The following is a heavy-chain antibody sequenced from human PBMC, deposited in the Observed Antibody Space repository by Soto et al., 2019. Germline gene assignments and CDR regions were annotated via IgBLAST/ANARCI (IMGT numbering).Heavy chain of an antibody. Sequence: SETLSLTCTVSGGSISSGGYYWSWIRQHPGKGLEWIGYIYYSGSTYYNPSLKSRVTISVDTSKNQFSLKLSSVTAADTAVYYCARDKRRYSSSSWGDYYYYGMDVWGQGTRVTVSS. D-gene: IGHD6-6*01. J-gene: IGHJ6*02. CDR2: IYYSGST. CDR3: ARDKRRYSSSSWGDYYYYGMDV. CDR1: GGSISSGGYY. V-gene: IGHV4-31*03.